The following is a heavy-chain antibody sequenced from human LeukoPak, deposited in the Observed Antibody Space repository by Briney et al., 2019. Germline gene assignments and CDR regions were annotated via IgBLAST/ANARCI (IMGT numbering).Heavy chain of an antibody. CDR3: AAMNYYDSSGYYYFDY. D-gene: IGHD3-22*01. Sequence: SVKVSCKASGFTFTSSAVQWVRQARGQRLEWIGWIVVGSGNTSYAQKFQERVTITRDMSTSTAYMELSSLRSEDTAVYYCAAMNYYDSSGYYYFDYWGQGTLVTVSS. CDR2: IVVGSGNT. V-gene: IGHV1-58*01. CDR1: GFTFTSSA. J-gene: IGHJ4*02.